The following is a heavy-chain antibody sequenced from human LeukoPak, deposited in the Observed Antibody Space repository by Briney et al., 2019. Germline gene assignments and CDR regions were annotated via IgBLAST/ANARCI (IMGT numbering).Heavy chain of an antibody. CDR3: ATDREGDPSAYYLV. CDR1: GFTFSDYA. D-gene: IGHD3-22*01. V-gene: IGHV3-23*01. J-gene: IGHJ4*02. Sequence: SGGSLRLSCAASGFTFSDYAMSWVRQAPGKGLEWVSTISDNGGGTHYADSVKGRFTISRDNSKNTLFLQMNSLRAEDSAVYYCATDREGDPSAYYLVGGQGTLITVSS. CDR2: ISDNGGGT.